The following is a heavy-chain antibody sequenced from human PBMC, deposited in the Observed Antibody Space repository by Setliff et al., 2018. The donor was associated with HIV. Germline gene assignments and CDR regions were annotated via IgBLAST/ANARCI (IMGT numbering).Heavy chain of an antibody. CDR2: IDSDSTKT. J-gene: IGHJ4*02. CDR3: HSGYDTEEQSYFDY. Sequence: PGGSLRLSCAASGFTFRTYWMHWVRQVPGKGLVWVAGIDSDSTKTSTADSVKGRFTISRDNAKNTLYLQMNSLRAEDTGVYYCHSGYDTEEQSYFDYWGQGALVTVSS. CDR1: GFTFRTYW. V-gene: IGHV3-74*01. D-gene: IGHD5-12*01.